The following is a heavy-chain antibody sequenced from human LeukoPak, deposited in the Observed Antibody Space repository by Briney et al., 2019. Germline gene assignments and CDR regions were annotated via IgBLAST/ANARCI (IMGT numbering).Heavy chain of an antibody. J-gene: IGHJ5*02. CDR1: GFTFSSYW. D-gene: IGHD2-2*01. V-gene: IGHV4-30-2*01. Sequence: LRLSCAASGFTFSSYWMSWIRQPPGKGLEWIGYIYHSGSTYYNPSLGRLVAISVDRSKNQFSQKLSSVTAEATAVYYCARVRVQADPYDPWGQGTLVTVSS. CDR2: IYHSGST. CDR3: ARVRVQADPYDP.